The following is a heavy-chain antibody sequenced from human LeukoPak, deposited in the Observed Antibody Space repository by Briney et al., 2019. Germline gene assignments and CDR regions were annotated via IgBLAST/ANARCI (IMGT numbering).Heavy chain of an antibody. J-gene: IGHJ5*02. Sequence: PGRSLRLSCAASGFTFDDYAMHWVRHAPGKGLEWVSGISWNSGSIGYADSVKGRFTISRDNAKNSLYLQMNSLRAEDTALYYCAKGNRGRYQLLLGWFDPWGQGTLVTVSS. CDR3: AKGNRGRYQLLLGWFDP. CDR1: GFTFDDYA. V-gene: IGHV3-9*01. D-gene: IGHD2-2*01. CDR2: ISWNSGSI.